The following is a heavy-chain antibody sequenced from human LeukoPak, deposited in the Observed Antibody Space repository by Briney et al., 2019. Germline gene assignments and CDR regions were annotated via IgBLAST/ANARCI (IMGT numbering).Heavy chain of an antibody. CDR3: AREGDCTNGVCPGLTTHYFDY. D-gene: IGHD2-8*01. CDR1: GFTFSSYA. J-gene: IGHJ4*02. V-gene: IGHV3-30-3*01. CDR2: ISYDGSNK. Sequence: PGRPLRLSCAASGFTFSSYAMHWVRQAPGKGLEWVAVISYDGSNKYYADSVKGRFTISRDNSKNTLYLQMNSLRAEDTAVYYCAREGDCTNGVCPGLTTHYFDYWGQGTLVTVSS.